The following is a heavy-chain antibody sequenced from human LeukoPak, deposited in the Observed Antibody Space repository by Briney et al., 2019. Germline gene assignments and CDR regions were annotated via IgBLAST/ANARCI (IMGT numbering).Heavy chain of an antibody. D-gene: IGHD2-21*01. J-gene: IGHJ6*03. Sequence: PSETLSLTCTVSGGSISSGSYYWSWIRQPAGKGLEWIGRIYTSGSTNYNPSLKSRVTISVDTSKNQFSLKLSSVTAADTAVYYCARGILGYYYYMDVWGKGTMVTVSS. CDR3: ARGILGYYYYMDV. V-gene: IGHV4-61*02. CDR1: GGSISSGSYY. CDR2: IYTSGST.